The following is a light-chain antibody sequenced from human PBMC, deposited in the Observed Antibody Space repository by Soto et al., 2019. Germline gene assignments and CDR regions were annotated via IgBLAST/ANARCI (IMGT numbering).Light chain of an antibody. CDR1: SSDVGGYNY. V-gene: IGLV2-8*01. CDR3: SSYAGNNNVI. CDR2: EVS. Sequence: SALTQPPSASGSPGQSVTISCTGTSSDVGGYNYVSWYQQHAGKAPKLMIYEVSKRPSGVPDRFSGSKSGNTASLTVSGLQAEDEADYYCSSYAGNNNVIFGGGTKLTVL. J-gene: IGLJ2*01.